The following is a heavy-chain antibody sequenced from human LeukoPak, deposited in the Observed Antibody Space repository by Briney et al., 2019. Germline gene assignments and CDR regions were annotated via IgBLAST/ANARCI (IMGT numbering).Heavy chain of an antibody. Sequence: GGSLRLSCAASGFTFSSYEMNWVRQAPGKGLEWVSYISSSGSTIYYADSVKGRFTISRDNAKNTLYLQMNSLRAEDTAVYYCAKETYYYYSSGYYFDYWGQGTLVTVSS. CDR1: GFTFSSYE. D-gene: IGHD3-22*01. CDR2: ISSSGSTI. V-gene: IGHV3-48*03. J-gene: IGHJ4*02. CDR3: AKETYYYYSSGYYFDY.